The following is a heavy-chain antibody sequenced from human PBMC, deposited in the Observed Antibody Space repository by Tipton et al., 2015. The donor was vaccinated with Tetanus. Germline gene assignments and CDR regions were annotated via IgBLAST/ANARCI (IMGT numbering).Heavy chain of an antibody. D-gene: IGHD1-26*01. Sequence: TLSLTCAVYAGSFSGYYWTWIRQSPGEGLEWIGEINHSGSTNYNPSLKSRVTMSVDTSRDQFSLRLTSGTAADTAVYYCARDIEEVGATKYFDYWGQGTLVTVSS. J-gene: IGHJ4*02. CDR3: ARDIEEVGATKYFDY. CDR2: INHSGST. CDR1: AGSFSGYY. V-gene: IGHV4-34*01.